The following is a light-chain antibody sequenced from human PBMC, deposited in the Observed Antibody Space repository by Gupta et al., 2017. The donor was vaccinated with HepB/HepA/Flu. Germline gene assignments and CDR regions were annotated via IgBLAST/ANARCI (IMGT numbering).Light chain of an antibody. CDR3: QSYDGRYVV. V-gene: IGLV6-57*02. CDR2: KDY. Sequence: MLTQPHSVSESPGKPVTISCTGSSGSVASAYVQWYQQRPGSAPTILIYKDYRRPSGVPDRFSGSIDSSSNAAALTISGLETEDEADYYCQSYDGRYVVFGGGTKLTVL. CDR1: SGSVASAY. J-gene: IGLJ2*01.